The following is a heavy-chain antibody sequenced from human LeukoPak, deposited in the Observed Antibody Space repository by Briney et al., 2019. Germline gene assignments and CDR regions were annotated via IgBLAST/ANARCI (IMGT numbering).Heavy chain of an antibody. CDR1: GYTFTSYD. CDR3: ARSPNCGGDCYHDY. CDR2: INPNSGGT. J-gene: IGHJ4*02. D-gene: IGHD2-21*02. Sequence: ASVNVSCKASGYTFTSYDINWVRQATGQGLEWMGWINPNSGGTNYAQKFQGRVTMTRDTSISTAYMELSRLRSDDTAVYYCARSPNCGGDCYHDYWGQGTLVTVSS. V-gene: IGHV1-2*02.